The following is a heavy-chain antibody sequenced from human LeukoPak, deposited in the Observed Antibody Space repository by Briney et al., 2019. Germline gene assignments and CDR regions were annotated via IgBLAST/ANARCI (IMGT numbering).Heavy chain of an antibody. CDR1: GFTFSSYW. CDR3: VSIQGRYYFDY. CDR2: IKQDGSEK. V-gene: IGHV3-7*01. J-gene: IGHJ4*02. Sequence: PGGSLRLSCAASGFTFSSYWMSWVRQAPGKGLEWVANIKQDGSEKYYVDSVKGRFTISRDNAKNSLYLQMNSLRAEDTAVYYCVSIQGRYYFDYWGQGTLVTVSS.